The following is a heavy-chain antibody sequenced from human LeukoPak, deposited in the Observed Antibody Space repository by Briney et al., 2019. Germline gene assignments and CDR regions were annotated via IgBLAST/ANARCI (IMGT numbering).Heavy chain of an antibody. V-gene: IGHV4-59*08. CDR2: IYYSEST. CDR3: ACKYYDSSGYYADAFDI. D-gene: IGHD3-22*01. Sequence: SETLSLTCTVSGGSISSYYWSWIRQPPGKGLEWIGYIYYSESTNYNPSLKSRVTISVDTSKNQFSLKLSSVTAADTAVYYCACKYYDSSGYYADAFDIWGQGTMVTVSS. J-gene: IGHJ3*02. CDR1: GGSISSYY.